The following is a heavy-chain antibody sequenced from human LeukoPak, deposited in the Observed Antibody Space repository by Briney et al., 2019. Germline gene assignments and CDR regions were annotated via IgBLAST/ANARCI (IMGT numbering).Heavy chain of an antibody. D-gene: IGHD2-15*01. CDR2: MYYSGST. Sequence: PSETLSLTCSGSGASGSTGSYYWSWIRQPPGKGLEWIGYMYYSGSTNYNPSLKSRVTISVDTSKKQFSLELSSVSAADTAVYYCESETKYCSGSSSYSDGLDIWGQGTMVTVSS. CDR3: ESETKYCSGSSSYSDGLDI. J-gene: IGHJ3*02. V-gene: IGHV4-61*01. CDR1: GASGSTGSYY.